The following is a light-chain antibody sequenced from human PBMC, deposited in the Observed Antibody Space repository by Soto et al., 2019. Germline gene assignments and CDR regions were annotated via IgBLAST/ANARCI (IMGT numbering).Light chain of an antibody. V-gene: IGKV1-5*03. Sequence: DIQMTQSPSSLSASVGDRVTITCRASQSISIWLAWYQQKPGTAPKLLIYKASTLESGVPSRFSGSRSGTEFTLTVSSLQPDDFATYYCQQYNDSFPYTFGQGTKVAIK. J-gene: IGKJ2*01. CDR3: QQYNDSFPYT. CDR1: QSISIW. CDR2: KAS.